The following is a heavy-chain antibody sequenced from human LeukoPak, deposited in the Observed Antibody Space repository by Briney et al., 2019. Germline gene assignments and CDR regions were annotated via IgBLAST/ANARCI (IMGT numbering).Heavy chain of an antibody. D-gene: IGHD1-7*01. J-gene: IGHJ3*02. Sequence: GGSLRLSCAASGFTFSSYGMHWVRQAPGKGLEWVALIRFDRNEKFYADSVKGRFTISSDSSRTTLYLQMNGLRADDTAVYYCAKETGIIGTTGFDIWGQGTMVTVSS. CDR2: IRFDRNEK. V-gene: IGHV3-30*02. CDR1: GFTFSSYG. CDR3: AKETGIIGTTGFDI.